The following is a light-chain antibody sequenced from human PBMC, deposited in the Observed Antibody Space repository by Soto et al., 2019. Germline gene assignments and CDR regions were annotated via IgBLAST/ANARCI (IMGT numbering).Light chain of an antibody. CDR2: GAS. CDR3: QQYGRT. V-gene: IGKV3-20*01. Sequence: ESVLTHSPGTLSLSPGERATLSCRASQSVSSSYLAWYQQKPGQAPRLLIYGASSRATGIPDRFSGSGSGTDFTLTISRLEPEDFAVYYCQQYGRTFGQGTKVDIK. J-gene: IGKJ1*01. CDR1: QSVSSSY.